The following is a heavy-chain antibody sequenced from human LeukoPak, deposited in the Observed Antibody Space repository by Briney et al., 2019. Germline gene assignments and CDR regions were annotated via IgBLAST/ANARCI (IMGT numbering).Heavy chain of an antibody. CDR3: ARGGDLAGYSYGPYYYYYGMDV. Sequence: GGSLRLSCAASGFTFSSYAMHWVRQAPGKGLEWVAVISYDGSNKYYADSVKGRFTISRDNSKNTLYLQMNSLRAEDTAVYYCARGGDLAGYSYGPYYYYYGMDVWGQGTTVTVSS. V-gene: IGHV3-30-3*01. J-gene: IGHJ6*02. CDR1: GFTFSSYA. D-gene: IGHD5-18*01. CDR2: ISYDGSNK.